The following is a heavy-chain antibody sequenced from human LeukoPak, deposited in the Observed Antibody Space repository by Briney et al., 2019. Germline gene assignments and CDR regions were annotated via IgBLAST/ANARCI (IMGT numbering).Heavy chain of an antibody. CDR1: GFTFSNYW. D-gene: IGHD3-16*01. CDR3: ARGLNTSPGIDY. Sequence: GGSLRLSCAASGFTFSNYWINWVRQAPGKGLEWVANIKDDGSQKYYVESVKGRFTVSRDNAKNSVYLQVSSLRDADTGVYYCARGLNTSPGIDYWGQGTLVTVSS. CDR2: IKDDGSQK. J-gene: IGHJ4*02. V-gene: IGHV3-7*01.